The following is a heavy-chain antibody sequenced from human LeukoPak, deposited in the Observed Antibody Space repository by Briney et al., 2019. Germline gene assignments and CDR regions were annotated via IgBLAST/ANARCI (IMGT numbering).Heavy chain of an antibody. D-gene: IGHD6-13*01. V-gene: IGHV1-2*02. Sequence: ASVKVSCKASRYTSTGYYMHCVRQAPGQGLEWIVWINPNSGGTYYAQKFQVRVTMKRDTSSSTAHLDLSRLTSEDTPYYYFARARRIAAAVQITNWFDPWGQGTLVTVSS. J-gene: IGHJ5*02. CDR1: RYTSTGYY. CDR3: ARARRIAAAVQITNWFDP. CDR2: INPNSGGT.